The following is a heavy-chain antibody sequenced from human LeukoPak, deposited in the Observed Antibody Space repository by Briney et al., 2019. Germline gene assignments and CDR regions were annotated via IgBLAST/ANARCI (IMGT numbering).Heavy chain of an antibody. CDR2: IYYSGST. D-gene: IGHD1-1*01. J-gene: IGHJ4*02. V-gene: IGHV4-59*01. CDR3: ARVGDWNDLVY. CDR1: GGSITSDY. Sequence: SETLSLTCTVSGGSITSDYWSWIRQPPGKGLEWIGYIYYSGSTSYNPSLVSRVTISVDTSKNQFSLKLSSVTAADTAVYYCARVGDWNDLVYWGQGTLVTVSS.